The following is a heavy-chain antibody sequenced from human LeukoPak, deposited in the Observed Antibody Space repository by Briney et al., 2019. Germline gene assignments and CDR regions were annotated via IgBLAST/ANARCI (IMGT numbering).Heavy chain of an antibody. Sequence: ASVKVSGKASGYTFTSHGISWVRQAPGRGLEWMGWISDYNGNTYYAQQFQDRVTMTTDTSASTAYMELRSLRSDDTAVYYCAREYYDSSGYETGWYFDLWGRGTLVTVSS. V-gene: IGHV1-18*01. CDR2: ISDYNGNT. D-gene: IGHD3-22*01. CDR3: AREYYDSSGYETGWYFDL. J-gene: IGHJ2*01. CDR1: GYTFTSHG.